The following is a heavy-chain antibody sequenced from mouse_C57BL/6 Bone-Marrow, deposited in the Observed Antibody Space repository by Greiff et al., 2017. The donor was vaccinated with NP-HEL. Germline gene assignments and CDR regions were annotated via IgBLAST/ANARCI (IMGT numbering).Heavy chain of an antibody. J-gene: IGHJ2*01. CDR3: ARRPITTVVATDYFDY. Sequence: EVKLQQSGPELVKPGASVKISCKASGYSFTDYNMTWVKQSNGKSLEWIGVINPNYGTTSYNQKFKGKATLTVDQSSSTAYMQLNSLTSEDSAVYYCARRPITTVVATDYFDYWGQGTTLTVSS. D-gene: IGHD1-1*01. CDR1: GYSFTDYN. CDR2: INPNYGTT. V-gene: IGHV1-39*01.